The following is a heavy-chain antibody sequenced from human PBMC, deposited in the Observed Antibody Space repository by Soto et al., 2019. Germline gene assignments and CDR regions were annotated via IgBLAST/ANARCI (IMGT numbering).Heavy chain of an antibody. CDR1: GYSFTDYH. CDR2: INPNSGDT. J-gene: IGHJ4*02. V-gene: IGHV1-2*04. D-gene: IGHD6-19*01. Sequence: GASVKVSCKASGYSFTDYHIHWVRQAPGQGLEWMGWINPNSGDTNYTQKFQGWVTMTRDTSISTAYMELSRLRSDDTAVYYCATSRISIAVAGETEYYFDYWGQGTLVTVSS. CDR3: ATSRISIAVAGETEYYFDY.